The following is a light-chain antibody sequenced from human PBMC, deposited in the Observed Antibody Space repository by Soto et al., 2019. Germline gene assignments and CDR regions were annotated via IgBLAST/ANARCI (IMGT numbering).Light chain of an antibody. J-gene: IGKJ4*01. CDR1: QDIISY. V-gene: IGKV1-27*01. Sequence: DIQMTQSPSSLSASVGDRVTITCRASQDIISYLAWYQQKPGKVPELLFYAASTLQSGGPSRFTGSGSGTDFTLTISSQQPEDVATYYCQKYNLSPLTFGGGTKVELK. CDR3: QKYNLSPLT. CDR2: AAS.